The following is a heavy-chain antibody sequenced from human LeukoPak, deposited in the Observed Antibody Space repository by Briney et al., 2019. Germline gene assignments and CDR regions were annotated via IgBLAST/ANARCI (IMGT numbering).Heavy chain of an antibody. CDR3: AKTTLRGIATRGEESSYYYYGMDV. CDR2: ISGDGGST. V-gene: IGHV3-43*02. CDR1: GFTFDDYA. D-gene: IGHD6-6*01. Sequence: TGGSLRLSCAASGFTFDDYAMHWVRQAPGKGLEWVSLISGDGGSTYYADSVKGRFTISRDNSKNSLYLQMNSLRTEDTALYYCAKTTLRGIATRGEESSYYYYGMDVWGQGTTVTVSS. J-gene: IGHJ6*02.